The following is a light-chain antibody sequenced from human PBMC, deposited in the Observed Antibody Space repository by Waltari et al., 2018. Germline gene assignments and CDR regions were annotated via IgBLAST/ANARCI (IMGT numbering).Light chain of an antibody. CDR2: RNN. CDR3: QTWASTSAV. V-gene: IGLV3-1*01. CDR1: EFGGKS. J-gene: IGLJ2*01. Sequence: SYVLTQPPSLSVSPGQTATITCSGDEFGGKSVSCYQKRPGQSPLLVIFRNNKRPSGRPERFSASNPGNTATLTISGTQTIDEADYYCQTWASTSAVFGGGTKLTVL.